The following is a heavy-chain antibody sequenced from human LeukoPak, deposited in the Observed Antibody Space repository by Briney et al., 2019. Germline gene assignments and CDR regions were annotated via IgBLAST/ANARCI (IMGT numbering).Heavy chain of an antibody. J-gene: IGHJ3*02. V-gene: IGHV5-51*01. Sequence: GESLKISCKGSGYSFTSYWIGWVRQMPGKGLEWMGIIYPGDSDTRYSPSFQGQVTISADKSISTAYLQWSSLKASDTAMYYCARQDIVVVPAAPTRFDAFDIWGQGTMVTVSS. CDR2: IYPGDSDT. D-gene: IGHD2-2*01. CDR1: GYSFTSYW. CDR3: ARQDIVVVPAAPTRFDAFDI.